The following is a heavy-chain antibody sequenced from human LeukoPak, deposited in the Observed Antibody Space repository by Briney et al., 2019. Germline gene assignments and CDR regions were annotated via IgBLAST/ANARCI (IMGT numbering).Heavy chain of an antibody. CDR2: ISGSGINT. D-gene: IGHD6-13*01. CDR1: GFTFNSYA. V-gene: IGHV3-23*01. J-gene: IGHJ4*02. CDR3: AKERNSGWYCPFDF. Sequence: PGGSLRLSCAASGFTFNSYAMSWVRQAPGKGLDWVSGISGSGINTYYADSVMGRFTISRDNSKNTLYLQLNSLRVEDTAVYYCAKERNSGWYCPFDFWGLGNLVTVSS.